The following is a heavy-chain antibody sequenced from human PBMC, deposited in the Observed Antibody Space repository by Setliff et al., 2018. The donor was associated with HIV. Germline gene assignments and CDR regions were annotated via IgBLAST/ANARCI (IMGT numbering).Heavy chain of an antibody. J-gene: IGHJ4*02. D-gene: IGHD3-3*01. V-gene: IGHV3-11*04. CDR2: ISNSRTTT. CDR1: GFTFSDYY. CDR3: ARGPQYNFWGGYLGL. Sequence: PGESLKISCAASGFTFSDYYMTWIRQAPGKGLEWISYISNSRTTTSYADSVKGRFTISRDNAKNSLYLQMNSLRAEDTAVYYCARGPQYNFWGGYLGLWGQGTLVTVSS.